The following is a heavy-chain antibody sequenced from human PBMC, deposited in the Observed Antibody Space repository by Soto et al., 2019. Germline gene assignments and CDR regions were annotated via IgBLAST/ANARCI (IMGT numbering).Heavy chain of an antibody. CDR1: GFSLSSSGVA. CDR3: AHRRGAAAVAY. D-gene: IGHD6-13*01. CDR2: IYWDDDE. J-gene: IGHJ4*02. V-gene: IGHV2-5*02. Sequence: QITLKESGPTLVKPTLTLTLTCSFSGFSLSSSGVAVGWIRQPPGKALEWLALIYWDDDERYSPSLQRRLTISKDTSKNQVVLRMTNMDPSDTGTYYCAHRRGAAAVAYWGQGTLVTVSS.